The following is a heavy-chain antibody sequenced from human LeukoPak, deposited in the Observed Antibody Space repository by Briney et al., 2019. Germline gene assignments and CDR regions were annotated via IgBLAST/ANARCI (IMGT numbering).Heavy chain of an antibody. Sequence: GGSLRLSCAASGFTVSSNYMSWVRQAPGKGLEWVSVIYSGGSTYYADSVKGRFTISRDNSKNTLYLQMNSLRAEDTAVYYCAKDLDARIAVAGIDYWGQGTLVTVSS. J-gene: IGHJ4*02. CDR2: IYSGGST. D-gene: IGHD6-19*01. CDR1: GFTVSSNY. V-gene: IGHV3-53*01. CDR3: AKDLDARIAVAGIDY.